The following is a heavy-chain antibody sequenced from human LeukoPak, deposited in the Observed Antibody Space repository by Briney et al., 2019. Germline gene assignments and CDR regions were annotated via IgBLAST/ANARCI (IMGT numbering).Heavy chain of an antibody. CDR2: ISWNSGSI. V-gene: IGHV3-9*01. Sequence: YPGRSLRLSCAASGFTFDDYAMHWVRQAPGKGLEWVSGISWNSGSIGYADSVKGRFTISRDNAKNSLYLQMNSLRAEDTAVYYCARAKRNGFDIWGQGTMVTVSS. CDR3: ARAKRNGFDI. CDR1: GFTFDDYA. J-gene: IGHJ3*02.